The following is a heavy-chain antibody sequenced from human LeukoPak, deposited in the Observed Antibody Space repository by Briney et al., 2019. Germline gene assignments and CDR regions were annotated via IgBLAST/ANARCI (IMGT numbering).Heavy chain of an antibody. Sequence: ASVKVSCTASRGTFSSYAISSVRQAPGHGLEWMGGIMPIFVTANYAQKFQGRVTITTDESTSTAYMELSSLRSEDTAVYYCARELRGYSSGRPLYYFYYWGQGTLVTVSS. CDR1: RGTFSSYA. V-gene: IGHV1-69*05. J-gene: IGHJ4*02. CDR2: IMPIFVTA. CDR3: ARELRGYSSGRPLYYFYY. D-gene: IGHD6-19*01.